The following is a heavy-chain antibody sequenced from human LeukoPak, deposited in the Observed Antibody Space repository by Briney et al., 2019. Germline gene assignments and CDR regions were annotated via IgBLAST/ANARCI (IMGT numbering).Heavy chain of an antibody. CDR1: GGSISSYY. CDR3: ARTASQRSGRCPDY. Sequence: SETLSLTCTASGGSISSYYWSWIRQPPGKGLEWIGYIYYSGSTNYNPSLKSRVTISVDTSKNQFSLKLSSVTAADTAVYYCARTASQRSGRCPDYWGQGTLVTVSS. V-gene: IGHV4-59*08. CDR2: IYYSGST. D-gene: IGHD6-19*01. J-gene: IGHJ4*02.